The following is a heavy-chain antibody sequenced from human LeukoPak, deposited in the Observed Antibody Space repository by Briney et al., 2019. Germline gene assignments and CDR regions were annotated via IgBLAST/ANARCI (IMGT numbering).Heavy chain of an antibody. J-gene: IGHJ6*02. D-gene: IGHD3-10*01. CDR1: GFTFSDYY. V-gene: IGHV3-11*01. CDR3: ARDKGGSGSYPYRQYYYYGLDV. Sequence: GGSLRLSCAASGFTFSDYYMSWLRQAPGKGLEWVSYITSSGNTIYYADSVKGRFTVSRDNAKNSLYLQVNSLRAEDTAVYYCARDKGGSGSYPYRQYYYYGLDVWGQGTTVTVSS. CDR2: ITSSGNTI.